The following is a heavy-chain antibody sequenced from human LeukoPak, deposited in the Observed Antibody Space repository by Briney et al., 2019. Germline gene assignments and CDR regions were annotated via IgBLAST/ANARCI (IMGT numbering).Heavy chain of an antibody. V-gene: IGHV4-61*02. Sequence: SQTLSLTCTVSGGSISSGSYYWSWIRQPAGKGLEWIGRIYTSGSTNYNPSLKSRVTMSVDTSKNQFSLKLSSVTAADTAVYYCAREVRTYSSSWYVGYWGQGTLVTVSS. CDR2: IYTSGST. D-gene: IGHD6-13*01. J-gene: IGHJ4*02. CDR3: AREVRTYSSSWYVGY. CDR1: GGSISSGSYY.